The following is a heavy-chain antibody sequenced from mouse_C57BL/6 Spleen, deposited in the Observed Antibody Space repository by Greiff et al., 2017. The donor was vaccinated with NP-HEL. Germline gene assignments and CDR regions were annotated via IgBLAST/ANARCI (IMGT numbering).Heavy chain of an antibody. Sequence: QVQLQQSGAELVRPGASVKLSCKASGYTFTDYYINWVKQRPGQGLEWIARIYPGSGNTYYNEKFKGKATLTAEKSSSTAYMQLSSLTSEDSAVYFCARFDPYWGQGTTLTVSS. V-gene: IGHV1-76*01. CDR1: GYTFTDYY. J-gene: IGHJ2*01. CDR2: IYPGSGNT. CDR3: ARFDPY.